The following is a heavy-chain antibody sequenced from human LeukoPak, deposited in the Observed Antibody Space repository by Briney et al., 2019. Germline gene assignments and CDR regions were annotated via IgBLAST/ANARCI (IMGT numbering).Heavy chain of an antibody. V-gene: IGHV1-69*05. Sequence: SVKVSCKASGGTFSSYAISWVRQAPGQGLEWMGRIILIFGTANYAQKFQGRVTITTDESTSTAYMELSSLRSEDTAVYYCARAYYYDSSGYCLKSAFDIWGQGTMVTVSS. CDR3: ARAYYYDSSGYCLKSAFDI. CDR1: GGTFSSYA. D-gene: IGHD3-22*01. J-gene: IGHJ3*02. CDR2: IILIFGTA.